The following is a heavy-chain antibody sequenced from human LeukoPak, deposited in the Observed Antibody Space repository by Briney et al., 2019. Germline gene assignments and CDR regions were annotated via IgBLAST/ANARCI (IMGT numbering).Heavy chain of an antibody. J-gene: IGHJ4*02. CDR3: ARATPLGYGSPFDY. Sequence: GGSLRLSCAASGFTFSDHYVDWVRQAPGKGLEWIGRFRKKANTYITEYAASVKGRFTISRDDSKNSLYLQMNSLKTEDTAVYYCARATPLGYGSPFDYWGQGTLVTVSS. CDR2: FRKKANTYIT. V-gene: IGHV3-72*01. CDR1: GFTFSDHY. D-gene: IGHD2-15*01.